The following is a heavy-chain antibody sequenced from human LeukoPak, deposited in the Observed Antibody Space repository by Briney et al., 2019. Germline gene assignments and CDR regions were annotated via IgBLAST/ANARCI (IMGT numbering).Heavy chain of an antibody. J-gene: IGHJ6*02. V-gene: IGHV3-30*18. Sequence: GRSLRLSCAASGFTFSSYGMHWVRQAPGKGLEWVADISYDGSNKYYADSVKGRFTISRDNSKNTLYLQMNSLRAEDTAVYYCAKELVAAGTYYYYGMDVWGQGTTVTVSS. CDR3: AKELVAAGTYYYYGMDV. D-gene: IGHD6-13*01. CDR1: GFTFSSYG. CDR2: ISYDGSNK.